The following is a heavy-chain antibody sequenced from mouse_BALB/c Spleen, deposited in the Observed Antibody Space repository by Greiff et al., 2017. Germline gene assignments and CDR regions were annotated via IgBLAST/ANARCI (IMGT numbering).Heavy chain of an antibody. Sequence: EVQLQQSGPELVKPGASVKIPCKASGYTFTDYNMDWVKQSHGKSLEWIGDINPNNGGTIYNQKFKGKATLTVDKSSSTAYMELRSLTSEDTAVYYCARRDPYYYAMDYWGQGTSVTVSS. J-gene: IGHJ4*01. V-gene: IGHV1-18*01. CDR3: ARRDPYYYAMDY. CDR2: INPNNGGT. CDR1: GYTFTDYN.